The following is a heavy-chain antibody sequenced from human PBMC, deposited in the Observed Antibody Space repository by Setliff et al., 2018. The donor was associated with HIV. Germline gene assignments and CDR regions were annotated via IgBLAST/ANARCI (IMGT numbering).Heavy chain of an antibody. CDR3: ARGTTGSGWFYDS. D-gene: IGHD6-19*01. V-gene: IGHV3-7*03. CDR1: GFTFRNYW. CDR2: TKPDGSET. Sequence: PGGSLRLSCVGSGFTFRNYWMRWVRQAPGKGLERVADTKPDGSETYYEDSVRSRFTVSRDNAKNSLYLQMASLRAEDTAVYYCARGTTGSGWFYDSWGQGVLVTVSS. J-gene: IGHJ4*02.